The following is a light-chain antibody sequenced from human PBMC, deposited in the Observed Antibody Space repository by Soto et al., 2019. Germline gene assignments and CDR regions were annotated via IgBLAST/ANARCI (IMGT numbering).Light chain of an antibody. CDR2: RAS. Sequence: ILMTQSPATVSVSPGESATLSCRASQNIYYNVAWYQHRPGHAPRLPIYRASTRAPGVPARFSGSGSGTEFTLTISSLQPEDFTVYACLQYHNLWAFGQGTKVDIK. J-gene: IGKJ1*01. V-gene: IGKV3-15*01. CDR1: QNIYYN. CDR3: LQYHNLWA.